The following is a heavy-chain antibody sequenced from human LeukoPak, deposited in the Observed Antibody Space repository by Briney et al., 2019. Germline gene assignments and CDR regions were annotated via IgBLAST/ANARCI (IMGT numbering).Heavy chain of an antibody. Sequence: GGSLRLSCAASGFTFSSYAMSWVRQAPGKGLEWVSAISGSGGSTYYADSVKGRFTISRDNAKNSLYLQMSSLRAEDTAVYYCARSTAGLDYWGQGTLVTVSS. CDR3: ARSTAGLDY. J-gene: IGHJ4*02. CDR1: GFTFSSYA. CDR2: ISGSGGST. V-gene: IGHV3-23*01. D-gene: IGHD1-1*01.